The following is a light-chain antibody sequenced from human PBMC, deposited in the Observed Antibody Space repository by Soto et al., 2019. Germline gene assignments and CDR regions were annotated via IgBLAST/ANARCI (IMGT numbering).Light chain of an antibody. Sequence: EIVMTQSPATLSVSPGERATLSCRASQSVSSNLAWYQQKPGQAPRLLIYGASTRATGIPARFSGSGSGTEFTLTISSLQSEDFAVYYCQQSGSSPPITFGQGTRLEI. CDR3: QQSGSSPPIT. CDR2: GAS. V-gene: IGKV3-15*01. CDR1: QSVSSN. J-gene: IGKJ5*01.